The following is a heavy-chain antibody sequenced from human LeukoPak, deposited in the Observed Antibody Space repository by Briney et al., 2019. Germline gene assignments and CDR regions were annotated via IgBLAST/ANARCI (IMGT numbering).Heavy chain of an antibody. V-gene: IGHV1-58*02. CDR1: GFTCTSSA. CDR2: IVVGSGNT. CDR3: AAVSGYSYGFHYYGMDV. Sequence: GTSVKVSCKASGFTCTSSAMQWVRQARGQRLEWIGWIVVGSGNTNYAQKFQERVTITRDMSTSTAYMELSSLRSEDTAVYYCAAVSGYSYGFHYYGMDVWGQGTTVTVSS. J-gene: IGHJ6*02. D-gene: IGHD5-18*01.